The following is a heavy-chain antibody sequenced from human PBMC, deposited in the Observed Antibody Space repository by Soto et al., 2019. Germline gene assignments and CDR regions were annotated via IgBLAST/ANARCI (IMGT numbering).Heavy chain of an antibody. CDR1: GGSFSGYY. J-gene: IGHJ4*02. CDR2: INHSGST. V-gene: IGHV4-34*01. CDR3: ARGLRSYDYIWGSYRKKQCYYFDY. D-gene: IGHD3-16*02. Sequence: SETLSLTCAVYGGSFSGYYWSWIRQPPGKGLEWIGEINHSGSTNYNPSLKSRVTISVDTSKNQFSLKLGSVTAADTAVYYCARGLRSYDYIWGSYRKKQCYYFDYWGQGTLVIVSS.